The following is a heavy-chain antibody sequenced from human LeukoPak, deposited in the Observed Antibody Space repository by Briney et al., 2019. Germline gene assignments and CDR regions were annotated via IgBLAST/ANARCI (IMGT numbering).Heavy chain of an antibody. CDR3: ARRVGFGEYHPNWFDP. V-gene: IGHV4-34*01. Sequence: SETLSLTCAVYGGSFSGYYWSWIRQPPGKGLEWIGEINHSGSTNYNPSLKSRVAISVDTSKNQFSLKLSSVTAADTAVYYCARRVGFGEYHPNWFDPWGQGTLVTVSS. CDR1: GGSFSGYY. D-gene: IGHD3-10*01. CDR2: INHSGST. J-gene: IGHJ5*02.